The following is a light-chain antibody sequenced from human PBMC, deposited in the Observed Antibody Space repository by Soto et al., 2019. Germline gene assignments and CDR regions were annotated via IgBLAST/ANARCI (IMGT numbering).Light chain of an antibody. CDR1: QSVSSN. CDR3: QQRNVWPPVT. Sequence: EIVMTQSPATLSVSPGERYTLSCRASQSVSSNLAWYQQKPGQAPRLLIYGASNRATGIPARFSGSGSGTDFTLTISSLEPEDSAVYYCQQRNVWPPVTFGPGTRLEIK. V-gene: IGKV3-11*01. J-gene: IGKJ5*01. CDR2: GAS.